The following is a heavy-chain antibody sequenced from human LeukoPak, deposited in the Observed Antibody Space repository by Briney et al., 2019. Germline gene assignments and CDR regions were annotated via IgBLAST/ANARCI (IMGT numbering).Heavy chain of an antibody. D-gene: IGHD1-26*01. CDR2: INGRGNYI. V-gene: IGHV3-21*01. CDR1: GFTFSTYT. J-gene: IGHJ4*02. Sequence: GGSLRLSCAASGFTFSTYTMNWVRQAPGKGLEWVSSINGRGNYIYYADSVKGRFTISRDNAKNSLYLQMNSLRAEDTAVYYCAREDGIVGATSAFDYWGQGTLVTVSS. CDR3: AREDGIVGATSAFDY.